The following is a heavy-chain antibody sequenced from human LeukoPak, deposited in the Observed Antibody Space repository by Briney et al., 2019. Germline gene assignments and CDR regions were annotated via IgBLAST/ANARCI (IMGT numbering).Heavy chain of an antibody. J-gene: IGHJ3*02. Sequence: GGSLRLSCAASGFTVSSNYMSWVRQAPGKGLEWVSVIYSGGSTYYADSVKGRFTISRDNSKNTLYLQMSSLRAEDTAVYYCARNGFTYSSSSLGAFDIWGQGTMVTVSS. D-gene: IGHD6-6*01. CDR1: GFTVSSNY. V-gene: IGHV3-53*01. CDR2: IYSGGST. CDR3: ARNGFTYSSSSLGAFDI.